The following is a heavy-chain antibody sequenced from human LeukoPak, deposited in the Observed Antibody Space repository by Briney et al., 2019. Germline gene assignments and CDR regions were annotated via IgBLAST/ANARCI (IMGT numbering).Heavy chain of an antibody. J-gene: IGHJ6*02. V-gene: IGHV4-59*08. Sequence: SETLSLTCTVSGGSISSYYWSWIRQPPGKGLEWIGYIYYSGSTNYNPSLKSRVTISVDTSKNQFSLKLSSVTAADTAVYYCARHNRYSGYAAFMDVWGQGTTVTVSS. CDR2: IYYSGST. CDR1: GGSISSYY. D-gene: IGHD5-12*01. CDR3: ARHNRYSGYAAFMDV.